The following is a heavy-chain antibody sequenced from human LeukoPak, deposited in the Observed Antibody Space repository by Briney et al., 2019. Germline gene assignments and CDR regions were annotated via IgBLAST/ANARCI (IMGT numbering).Heavy chain of an antibody. CDR2: IYYSGST. Sequence: SETLSLTCTVPGGSISSSSYYWGWVRQPPGKGLEWIGSIYYSGSTYYNPSLKSRFTISVDTSKNQCSLKLSSVTAADTAVYYCARLVTAAVYFDYWGQGTLVTVSS. J-gene: IGHJ4*02. CDR1: GGSISSSSYY. CDR3: ARLVTAAVYFDY. V-gene: IGHV4-39*01. D-gene: IGHD6-13*01.